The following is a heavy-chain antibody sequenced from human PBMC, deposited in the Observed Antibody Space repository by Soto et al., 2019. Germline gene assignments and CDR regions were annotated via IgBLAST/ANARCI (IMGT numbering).Heavy chain of an antibody. CDR3: AREGPPIRAHNPPEYFQY. CDR1: GDSISTRSNY. V-gene: IGHV4-39*02. CDR2: MYYTGGT. J-gene: IGHJ1*01. Sequence: QLQLQESGPGLVRPSETLSLTCTVAGDSISTRSNYWAWIRQPPGKGLEWIGRMYYTGGTYYNPSLKSRVALVLVTSKSQLSLNLNSVTAGDTAVYYCAREGPPIRAHNPPEYFQYWGQGSPFTDSS.